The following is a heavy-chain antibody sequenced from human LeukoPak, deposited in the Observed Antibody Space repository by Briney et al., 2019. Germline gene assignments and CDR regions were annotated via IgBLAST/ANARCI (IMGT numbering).Heavy chain of an antibody. CDR3: ARDMHYYYGSGLDI. CDR2: TIPIFGTA. CDR1: GGTFSSYA. Sequence: ASVKVSCKASGGTFSSYAISWVRQAPGQGLEWMGGTIPIFGTANYAQKFQGRVTITADESTSTAYMELSSLRSEDTAVYYCARDMHYYYGSGLDIWGQGTMVTVSS. D-gene: IGHD3-10*01. V-gene: IGHV1-69*13. J-gene: IGHJ3*02.